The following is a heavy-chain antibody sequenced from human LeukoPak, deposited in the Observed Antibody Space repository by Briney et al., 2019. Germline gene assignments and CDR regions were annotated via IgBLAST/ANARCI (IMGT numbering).Heavy chain of an antibody. Sequence: ASVKVSCXASGYTFTSYYMHWVRQARGQGLEWMGIINPSGGSTSYAQKFQGRVTMTRDTSTSTVYMELSSLRSEDTAVYYCARDDSSGLNSRAGAFDIWGQGTMVTVSS. J-gene: IGHJ3*02. CDR3: ARDDSSGLNSRAGAFDI. D-gene: IGHD3-22*01. CDR2: INPSGGST. V-gene: IGHV1-46*03. CDR1: GYTFTSYY.